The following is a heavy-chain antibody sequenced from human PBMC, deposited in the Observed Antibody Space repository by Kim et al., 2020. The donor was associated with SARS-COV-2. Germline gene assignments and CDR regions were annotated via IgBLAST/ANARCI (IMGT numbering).Heavy chain of an antibody. D-gene: IGHD3-3*01. CDR1: GFTFSSYA. V-gene: IGHV3-23*01. Sequence: GGSLRLSCAASGFTFSSYAMSWVRQAPGKGLEWVSAISGSGGSTYYADSVKGRFTISRDNSKNTLYLQMNSLRAEDTAVYYCAKVTYYDFWSGYSSPKFDPWGQGTLVTISS. CDR3: AKVTYYDFWSGYSSPKFDP. CDR2: ISGSGGST. J-gene: IGHJ5*02.